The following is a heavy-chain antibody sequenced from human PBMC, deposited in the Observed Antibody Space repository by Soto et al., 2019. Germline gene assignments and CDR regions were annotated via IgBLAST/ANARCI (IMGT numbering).Heavy chain of an antibody. J-gene: IGHJ4*02. CDR1: GFTFDDYA. CDR2: ISWNSGSI. CDR3: AKDIEMTTVTTYGSLFDY. Sequence: EVQLVESGGGLVQPGRSLRLSCAASGFTFDDYAMHWVRQAPGKGLEWVSGISWNSGSIGYADSVKGRFTISRDNAKNSLYLQMNSLRAEDTALYYCAKDIEMTTVTTYGSLFDYWGQGTLVTVSS. V-gene: IGHV3-9*01. D-gene: IGHD4-17*01.